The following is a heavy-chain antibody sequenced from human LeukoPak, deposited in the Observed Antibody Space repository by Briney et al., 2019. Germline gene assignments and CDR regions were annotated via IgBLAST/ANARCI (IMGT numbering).Heavy chain of an antibody. CDR1: GFTVSSNS. Sequence: GGSLKLSCTVSGFTVSSNSMSWVRQAPGKGLEWVSFIYSDNTHYSDSVKGRFTISRDNSKNTLYLQMNSLRAEDTAVYYCARRAGAYSHPYDYWGQGTLVTVSS. CDR3: ARRAGAYSHPYDY. D-gene: IGHD4/OR15-4a*01. CDR2: IYSDNT. V-gene: IGHV3-53*01. J-gene: IGHJ4*02.